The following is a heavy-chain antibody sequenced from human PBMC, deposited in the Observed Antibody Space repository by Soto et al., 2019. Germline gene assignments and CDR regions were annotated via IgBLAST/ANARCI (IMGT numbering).Heavy chain of an antibody. Sequence: GGSLRLSCAASVFTFSSYAIHWVRRAPGKGLEWVAVITYDGSHQYYRDSVKGRFTISRDNVRKTMFLQMDNLQPEDTAMYFCARGSQYNYGPLAYFDYWGQGTLVTVSS. CDR3: ARGSQYNYGPLAYFDY. D-gene: IGHD5-18*01. CDR1: VFTFSSYA. V-gene: IGHV3-30*04. J-gene: IGHJ4*02. CDR2: ITYDGSHQ.